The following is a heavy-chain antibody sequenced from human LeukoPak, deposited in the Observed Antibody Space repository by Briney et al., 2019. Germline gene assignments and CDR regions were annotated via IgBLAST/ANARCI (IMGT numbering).Heavy chain of an antibody. J-gene: IGHJ3*02. CDR2: ISSSSSYI. CDR3: ARDRPALDYCSGGSCYSYDAFDI. V-gene: IGHV3-21*01. CDR1: GFTFSSYS. D-gene: IGHD2-15*01. Sequence: PGGSLRLSCAASGFTFSSYSMNWVRQAPGKGLEWVSSISSSSSYIYYADSVKGRFTISRDNAKNSLYLQMNSLRAEDTAVYYCARDRPALDYCSGGSCYSYDAFDIWGQGTMVTVSS.